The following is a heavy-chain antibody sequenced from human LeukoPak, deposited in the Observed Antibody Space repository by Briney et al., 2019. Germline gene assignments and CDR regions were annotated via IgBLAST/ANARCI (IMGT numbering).Heavy chain of an antibody. CDR1: GFTFSTYN. Sequence: GGSLRLSCAASGFTFSTYNMNWVRQAPGKGLEWVSSITSSSSSIYYADSVKGRFTISRDNAKNSLYLQMNSLRAEDTAVYYCAREGYSSSSYRFDYWGQGTLVTVSS. CDR3: AREGYSSSSYRFDY. CDR2: ITSSSSSI. J-gene: IGHJ4*02. D-gene: IGHD6-6*01. V-gene: IGHV3-21*01.